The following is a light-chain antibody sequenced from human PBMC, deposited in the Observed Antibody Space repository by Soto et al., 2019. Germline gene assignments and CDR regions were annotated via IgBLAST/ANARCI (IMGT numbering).Light chain of an antibody. J-gene: IGKJ1*01. Sequence: FQTGPWRLSLAASVVERVTITDLASQGIRNDLGWYQQRPGKAPKRLIYAASTLQPGVPSRFSGSGSGTDFPLPISSLPPEDFATYYCLQHNTYPRTFGQGTKVDIK. V-gene: IGKV1-17*01. CDR1: QGIRND. CDR3: LQHNTYPRT. CDR2: AAS.